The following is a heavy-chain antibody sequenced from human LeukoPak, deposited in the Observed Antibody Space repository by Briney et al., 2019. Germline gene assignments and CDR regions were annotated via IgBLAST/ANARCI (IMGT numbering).Heavy chain of an antibody. CDR1: GYTFTGYY. CDR3: ARDTGSGYYFDY. CDR2: INPNSGGT. J-gene: IGHJ4*02. Sequence: ASVKVSCKASGYTFTGYYMQWVRQAPGQGLEWMGWINPNSGGTNYAQKFQGRVTMTRDTSISTAYMELSRLRSDDTAVYYCARDTGSGYYFDYWGQGTLVTVPS. V-gene: IGHV1-2*02. D-gene: IGHD3-22*01.